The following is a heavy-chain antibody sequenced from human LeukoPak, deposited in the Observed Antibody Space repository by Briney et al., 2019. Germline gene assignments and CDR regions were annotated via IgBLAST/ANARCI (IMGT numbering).Heavy chain of an antibody. CDR2: INPNSGGT. V-gene: IGHV1-2*02. CDR1: GYTFTGYY. D-gene: IGHD6-13*01. J-gene: IGHJ6*03. Sequence: ASVKVSCKASGYTFTGYYMHWVRQAPGQGLEWMGWINPNSGGTNYAQKFQGRVTMTRDTSISTAYMELSRLRSDDTAVYYCARATPDSSSWHAHYYYYMDVWGKGTTVTVSS. CDR3: ARATPDSSSWHAHYYYYMDV.